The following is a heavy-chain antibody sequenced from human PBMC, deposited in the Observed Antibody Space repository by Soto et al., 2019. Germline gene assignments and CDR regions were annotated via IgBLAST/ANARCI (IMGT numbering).Heavy chain of an antibody. J-gene: IGHJ5*02. D-gene: IGHD3-22*01. V-gene: IGHV3-11*01. CDR2: ISSSGSTI. Sequence: QVQLVESGGGLVQPGGSLRLSCAASGFTFSDYYMSWIRQAPGKGLEWVSYISSSGSTIYYADSVKGRFTISRDNAKNSLYREMNSLRAEDTAVYYCARDVSPYYYDSSGYLNWFDPWGQGTLVTVSS. CDR1: GFTFSDYY. CDR3: ARDVSPYYYDSSGYLNWFDP.